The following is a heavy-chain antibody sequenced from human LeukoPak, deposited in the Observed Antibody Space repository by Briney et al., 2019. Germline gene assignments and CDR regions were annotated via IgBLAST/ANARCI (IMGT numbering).Heavy chain of an antibody. D-gene: IGHD2-2*01. V-gene: IGHV4-34*01. CDR2: INHSGST. CDR1: GGSFSGYY. Sequence: SETLSLTCAVYGGSFSGYYWSWIRQPPGKGLEWIGEINHSGSTYYNPSLKSRVTISVDRSKNQFSLKLSSVTAADTAVYYCARGKVPAGNYYYQYPDVWGKGTTVTVSS. CDR3: ARGKVPAGNYYYQYPDV. J-gene: IGHJ6*03.